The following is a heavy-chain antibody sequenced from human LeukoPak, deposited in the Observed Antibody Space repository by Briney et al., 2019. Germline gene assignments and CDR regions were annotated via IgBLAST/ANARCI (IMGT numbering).Heavy chain of an antibody. CDR3: ARGGKNRFNWFDP. CDR1: GYTFTGYY. D-gene: IGHD2/OR15-2a*01. CDR2: INPNSGGT. V-gene: IGHV1-2*06. J-gene: IGHJ5*02. Sequence: ASVTFSCKAAGYTFTGYYMHWVRQAPGQGLEWMGLINPNSGGTIYAQKFQGRVTLIRDTSITTACMELSSLTSDDTAVYYCARGGKNRFNWFDPWGQGTLLTVSS.